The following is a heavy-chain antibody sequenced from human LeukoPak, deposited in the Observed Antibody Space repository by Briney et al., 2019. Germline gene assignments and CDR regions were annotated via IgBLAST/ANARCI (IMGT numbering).Heavy chain of an antibody. D-gene: IGHD3-9*01. CDR3: ARGNYDILSDYSLYSPRGGFDH. J-gene: IGHJ4*02. V-gene: IGHV4-59*01. Sequence: SETVSLTCSVCGVSITLYYWTWIRQSPPRELEWVGDVSHSWSNYNPSLSSRLTISTDTSKNHFSLRLTSMSAADTAVYYCARGNYDILSDYSLYSPRGGFDHWGQGILVTVSS. CDR2: VSHSWS. CDR1: GVSITLYY.